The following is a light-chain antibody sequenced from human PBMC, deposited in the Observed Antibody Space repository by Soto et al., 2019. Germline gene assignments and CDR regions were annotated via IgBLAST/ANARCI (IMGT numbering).Light chain of an antibody. Sequence: QSVLTQPASVSGYPGQSITISCNGTSSDIGAYNFVSWYQQHPGKAPKLMLYDVNIRPSGVSNRFSGSKSGNTASLTISGLQAEDEADYYCTSWTTSTTMIFGGGTKVTVL. J-gene: IGLJ2*01. CDR1: SSDIGAYNF. CDR3: TSWTTSTTMI. V-gene: IGLV2-14*03. CDR2: DVN.